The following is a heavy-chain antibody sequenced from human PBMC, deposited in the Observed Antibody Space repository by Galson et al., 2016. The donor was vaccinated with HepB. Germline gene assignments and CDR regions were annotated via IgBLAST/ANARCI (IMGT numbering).Heavy chain of an antibody. CDR3: ARAAVVPGARMLFDS. J-gene: IGHJ5*01. CDR2: ISYDGSNK. CDR1: GFTFSSYG. D-gene: IGHD2-2*01. Sequence: SLRLSCAASGFTFSSYGMHWVRQAPGKGLEWVAVISYDGSNKYYADSVKGRFTISRDNSKNTLYLQMNSLRAEDTAVYYCARAAVVPGARMLFDSWGQGTLVTVSS. V-gene: IGHV3-30*03.